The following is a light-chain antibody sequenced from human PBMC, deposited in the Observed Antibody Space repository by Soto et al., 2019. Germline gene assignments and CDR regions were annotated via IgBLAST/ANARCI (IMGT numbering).Light chain of an antibody. Sequence: DIVMTQSPDSLAVSLGERATINCKSSQSVLFNSNSRNYLAWYQQKLGQPPKLLIYWASTRESGVPDRFSGSGSGTDFTLTISSLQAEDVAVYYCQQYYSTPLTFGGGTKVEIK. J-gene: IGKJ4*01. CDR2: WAS. CDR3: QQYYSTPLT. CDR1: QSVLFNSNSRNY. V-gene: IGKV4-1*01.